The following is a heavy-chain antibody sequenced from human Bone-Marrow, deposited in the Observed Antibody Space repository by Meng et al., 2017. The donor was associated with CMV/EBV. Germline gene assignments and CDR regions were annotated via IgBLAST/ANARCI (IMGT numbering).Heavy chain of an antibody. V-gene: IGHV3-23*01. D-gene: IGHD3-10*01. CDR1: GFIFSSYT. J-gene: IGHJ4*02. CDR3: AKGYYVSGTYYYSFDY. Sequence: GEFLKISCVASGFIFSSYTMTWVRQAPGKGLEWVSGISGRGDSTYFADSVKGRFTISRDNSKNTLYLHMNSLRVEDTAVYYCAKGYYVSGTYYYSFDYWGQGTQVTVSS. CDR2: ISGRGDST.